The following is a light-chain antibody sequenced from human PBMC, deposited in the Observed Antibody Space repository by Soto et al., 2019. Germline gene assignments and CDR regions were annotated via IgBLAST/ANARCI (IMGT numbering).Light chain of an antibody. CDR2: DVS. CDR3: RSTTTNSTYV. Sequence: QSALTQPASVSGSPGQSITISCAGSSSDVGGYKYVSWYQQHPGKAPKLMIYDVSNRPSGVSDRFSGSKSGNTASLTISGLQAEDESDNDSRSTTTNSTYVFGTGTKVTGL. J-gene: IGLJ1*01. CDR1: SSDVGGYKY. V-gene: IGLV2-14*01.